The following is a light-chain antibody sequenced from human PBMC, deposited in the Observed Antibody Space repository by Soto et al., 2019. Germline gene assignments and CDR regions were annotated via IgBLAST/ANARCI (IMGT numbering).Light chain of an antibody. CDR2: LNSDGSH. Sequence: QSVLTQSPSASASLGASVKLTCTLSSGHISYAISWHQQQPEKGPRYLMYLNSDGSHIKGDGIHDRISGSSSGAERYHTISSLQSEDEADYYCQTWDTGIRVFGGGTKLAVL. CDR3: QTWDTGIRV. V-gene: IGLV4-69*01. CDR1: SGHISYA. J-gene: IGLJ2*01.